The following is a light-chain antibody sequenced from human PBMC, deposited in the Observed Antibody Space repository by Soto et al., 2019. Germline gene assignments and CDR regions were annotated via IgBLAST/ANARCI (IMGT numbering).Light chain of an antibody. CDR1: QSVLYSTNNKNY. CDR2: WAP. J-gene: IGKJ4*01. V-gene: IGKV4-1*01. Sequence: DFVMTQSPDSLAVSLGERATINCKSSQSVLYSTNNKNYLAWYQQKPGQPPKLLIYWAPTRESGVPDRFSGSGSGTDFTLTISSLQAEDVALYFCQQYYTNPFTFGGGTKVEIK. CDR3: QQYYTNPFT.